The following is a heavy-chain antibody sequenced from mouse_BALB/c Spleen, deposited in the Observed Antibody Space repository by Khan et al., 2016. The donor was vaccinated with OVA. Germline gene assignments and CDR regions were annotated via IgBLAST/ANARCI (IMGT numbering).Heavy chain of an antibody. D-gene: IGHD2-4*01. Sequence: QVQLKESGPGLVQPSQSLSITCTVSGFSLTNYSVHWVRQSPGKGLEWLGVIWSAGSTDYNAAFISRLTIRKDNSRSQVFFKMNSLPPNDTAIYYGARRGYDYGRGALFAYWGQGTLVTVSA. V-gene: IGHV2-2*02. J-gene: IGHJ3*01. CDR3: ARRGYDYGRGALFAY. CDR2: IWSAGST. CDR1: GFSLTNYS.